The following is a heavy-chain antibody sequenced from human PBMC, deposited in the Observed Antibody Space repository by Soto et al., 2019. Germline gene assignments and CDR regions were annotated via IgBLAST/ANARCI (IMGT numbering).Heavy chain of an antibody. J-gene: IGHJ4*02. CDR3: ARASSHNLDY. V-gene: IGHV3-33*01. Sequence: QVQLVESGGGVVQPGRTLRLSCAASGFTFSSYGMHWVRQAPGKGLEWVAVIWYDGSNKYYADSVKGRFTISRDNSKNTLYLQMNSVRAEDTAVYYCARASSHNLDYWGQGTLVTVSS. CDR2: IWYDGSNK. CDR1: GFTFSSYG. D-gene: IGHD1-1*01.